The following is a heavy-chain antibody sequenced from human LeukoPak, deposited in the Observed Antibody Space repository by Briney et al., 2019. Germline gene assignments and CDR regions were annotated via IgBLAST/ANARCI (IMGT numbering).Heavy chain of an antibody. Sequence: SETLSLTCTVSGGSICSYYWSWIRQPPGKGLEWIGYIYYSGSTNYNPSLKSRVTISVDTSKNQFSLKLSSVTAADTAVYYCARDLYGDSRYYFDYWGQGTLVTVSS. CDR3: ARDLYGDSRYYFDY. CDR2: IYYSGST. CDR1: GGSICSYY. D-gene: IGHD4-17*01. J-gene: IGHJ4*02. V-gene: IGHV4-59*01.